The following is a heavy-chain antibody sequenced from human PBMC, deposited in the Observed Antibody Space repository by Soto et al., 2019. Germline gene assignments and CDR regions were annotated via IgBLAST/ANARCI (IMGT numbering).Heavy chain of an antibody. Sequence: PGGSLRLSCAASGFTFSSYGMHWVRQAPGKGLEWVAVIWYDGSNKYYADSVKGRFTISRDNSKNTLYLQMNSLRAEDTAVYYCARPRYYYDMNFDYWGQGTLVTVSS. V-gene: IGHV3-33*01. J-gene: IGHJ4*02. D-gene: IGHD3-22*01. CDR1: GFTFSSYG. CDR2: IWYDGSNK. CDR3: ARPRYYYDMNFDY.